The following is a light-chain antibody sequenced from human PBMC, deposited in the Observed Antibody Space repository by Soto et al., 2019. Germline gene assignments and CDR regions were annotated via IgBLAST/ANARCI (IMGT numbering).Light chain of an antibody. CDR2: KAS. Sequence: DIQMTQSPSTLSASLGDRVTITCRASQTISSWLAWYQQKPGKAPKLLIYKASTLKSGVPSRFSGSGSGTEFTLTISSLQPDDFATYYCQHYNSYSVAFGQGTKVDIK. CDR1: QTISSW. V-gene: IGKV1-5*03. CDR3: QHYNSYSVA. J-gene: IGKJ1*01.